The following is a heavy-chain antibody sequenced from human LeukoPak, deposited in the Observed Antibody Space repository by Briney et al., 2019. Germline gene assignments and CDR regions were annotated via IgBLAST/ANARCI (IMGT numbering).Heavy chain of an antibody. V-gene: IGHV3-23*01. Sequence: PSGGSLRLSCAASGFTFSSYAMSWVRQAPGKGLEWVSAISGSGGSTYYADSVKGRFTISRDNSKNTLYLQVNSLRAEDTAVYYCAKSRSSWYGAFDIWGQGTMVTVSS. D-gene: IGHD6-13*01. CDR1: GFTFSSYA. J-gene: IGHJ3*02. CDR2: ISGSGGST. CDR3: AKSRSSWYGAFDI.